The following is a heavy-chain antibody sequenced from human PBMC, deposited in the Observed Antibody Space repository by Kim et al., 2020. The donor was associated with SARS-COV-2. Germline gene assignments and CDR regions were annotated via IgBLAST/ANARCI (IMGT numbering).Heavy chain of an antibody. D-gene: IGHD3-22*01. V-gene: IGHV3-11*06. Sequence: NGRFTNSRDNAKNALYLQMNSLRAEDTAVYYCARDRTTFYYDSSGYCLDYWGQGTLVTVSS. CDR3: ARDRTTFYYDSSGYCLDY. J-gene: IGHJ4*02.